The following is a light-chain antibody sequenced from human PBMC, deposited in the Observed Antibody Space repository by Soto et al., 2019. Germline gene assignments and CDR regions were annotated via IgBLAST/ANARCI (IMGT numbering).Light chain of an antibody. CDR2: GTS. CDR3: QQYSSSSLS. V-gene: IGKV3-20*01. CDR1: QSVSSSF. Sequence: EVVLTQSPGTLSLSPGESATLSCRASQSVSSSFLAWYQQKPGQAPRLLMYGTSRRAPGVPDTFSVSGSGTDFTLTISRLEPEDFAVYYCQQYSSSSLSFGGGTKVEI. J-gene: IGKJ4*01.